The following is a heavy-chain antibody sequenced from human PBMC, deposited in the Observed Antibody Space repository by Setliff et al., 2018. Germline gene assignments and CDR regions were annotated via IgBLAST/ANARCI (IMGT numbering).Heavy chain of an antibody. CDR1: GGSISSYY. Sequence: PSETLSLTCTVSGGSISSYYWSWIRQPPGKGLEWLGYVYYDGTTNYNPSLKSRLTISVDTSNNQFSLRLTSVTDADAAVYYCARQRGNSGFLDFWGQGALVTVSS. V-gene: IGHV4-59*13. CDR3: ARQRGNSGFLDF. J-gene: IGHJ4*02. CDR2: VYYDGTT. D-gene: IGHD6-19*01.